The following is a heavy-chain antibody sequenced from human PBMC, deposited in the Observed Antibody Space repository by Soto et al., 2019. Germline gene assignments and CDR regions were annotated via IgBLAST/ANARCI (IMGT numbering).Heavy chain of an antibody. CDR1: AYNFNTYG. CDR3: VAWRGGPPL. V-gene: IGHV1-18*01. J-gene: IGHJ6*02. Sequence: GASVKVSCKAPAYNFNTYGITWVRQAPGQGLEWMGWISAYNGNTNYAKNLQGRFTMTTDTSTSTGYMELRSLRPADTAVYFCVAWRGGPPLWGQGTTVTVSS. D-gene: IGHD3-10*01. CDR2: ISAYNGNT.